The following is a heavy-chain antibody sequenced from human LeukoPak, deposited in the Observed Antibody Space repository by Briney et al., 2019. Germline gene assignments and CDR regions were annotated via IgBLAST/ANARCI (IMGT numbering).Heavy chain of an antibody. D-gene: IGHD4-17*01. V-gene: IGHV3-23*01. CDR1: GFTFRLYV. Sequence: GGSLRLSCVASGFTFRLYVMTWVRQAPGKGLEWVPAITGSGGSIYYADSVRGRFTISRDNSKNTLYLQMSSLRAEDTAIYYCAHPSTPDYGGLDYWGQGTLVTVSS. CDR2: ITGSGGSI. CDR3: AHPSTPDYGGLDY. J-gene: IGHJ4*02.